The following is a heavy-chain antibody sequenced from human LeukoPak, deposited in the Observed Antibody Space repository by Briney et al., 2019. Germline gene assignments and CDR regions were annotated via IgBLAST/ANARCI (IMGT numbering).Heavy chain of an antibody. J-gene: IGHJ5*02. CDR3: ARSTYYDFWSGFPNWFDP. D-gene: IGHD3-3*01. Sequence: APETLSLTCAVYGGSFSGYYWSWIRQPPGKGLEWIGEINHSGSTNYNPSLKSRVTISVDTSKNQFSLKLSSVTAADTAVYYCARSTYYDFWSGFPNWFDPWGQGTLVTVSS. CDR1: GGSFSGYY. CDR2: INHSGST. V-gene: IGHV4-34*01.